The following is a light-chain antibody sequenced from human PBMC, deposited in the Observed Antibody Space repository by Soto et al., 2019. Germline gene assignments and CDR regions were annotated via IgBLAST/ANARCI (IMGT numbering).Light chain of an antibody. CDR1: SSDIGGYNS. J-gene: IGLJ2*01. V-gene: IGLV2-14*01. CDR2: GVS. CDR3: NSFTSSTTVV. Sequence: QSALTQSPSASGSPGQSVTISCTGTSSDIGGYNSVSWYQQHPGKAPKLVIYGVSNRPSGISNRFSGSKSGNTASLTISGLQAEDEADYYCNSFTSSTTVVFGGGTKLTVL.